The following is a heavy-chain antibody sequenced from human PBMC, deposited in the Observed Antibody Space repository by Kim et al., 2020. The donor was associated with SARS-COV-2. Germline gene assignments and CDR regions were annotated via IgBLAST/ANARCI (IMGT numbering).Heavy chain of an antibody. V-gene: IGHV4-31*02. Sequence: SRVTRSVDTSKNQFSLKLSSVTAADTAVYYCARERSWVTATRGPYYFDYWGQGTLVTVSS. D-gene: IGHD2-21*02. J-gene: IGHJ4*02. CDR3: ARERSWVTATRGPYYFDY.